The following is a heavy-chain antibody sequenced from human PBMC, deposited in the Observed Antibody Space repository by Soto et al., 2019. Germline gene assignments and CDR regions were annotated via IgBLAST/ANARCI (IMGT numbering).Heavy chain of an antibody. CDR1: GFTFRWFG. D-gene: IGHD3-10*01. V-gene: IGHV3-30*18. Sequence: GGSLRLSCAGSGFTFRWFGMNWVRQAPGKGLEWVARISNDGSNEYYVDSVKGRFTISRDNSKNTLYLQMDSLRAEDTAVYYCAKGEVRRIIPSSFDYWGLGTLVTVSS. CDR3: AKGEVRRIIPSSFDY. J-gene: IGHJ4*02. CDR2: ISNDGSNE.